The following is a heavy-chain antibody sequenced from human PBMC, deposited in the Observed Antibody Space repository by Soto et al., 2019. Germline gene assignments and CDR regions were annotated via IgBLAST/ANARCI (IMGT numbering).Heavy chain of an antibody. CDR2: VHPHSGVT. CDR3: ARDLGSGNYPDAFYI. J-gene: IGHJ3*02. V-gene: IGHV1-2*02. CDR1: GYTFTDYY. D-gene: IGHD1-26*01. Sequence: QVQLVQSGAEVKKPGASVKVSCKASGYTFTDYYLHWVRQAPGQGLEWMVWVHPHSGVTKFAQRLQARITMTRDTSISAAHMELRRLRSADTAVYYCARDLGSGNYPDAFYIWGQGTMVTVSS.